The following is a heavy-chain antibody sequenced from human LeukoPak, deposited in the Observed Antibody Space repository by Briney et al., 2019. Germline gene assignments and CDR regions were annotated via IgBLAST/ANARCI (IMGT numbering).Heavy chain of an antibody. CDR2: ISYDGSNK. V-gene: IGHV3-30*04. CDR3: ARDLTGTTTGY. CDR1: GFTFSSYA. Sequence: PGGSLRLSCAAPGFTFSSYAMHWVRQAPGKGLEWVAVISYDGSNKYYADSVKGRFTISRDNSKNTLYPQMNSLRAEDTAVYYCARDLTGTTTGYWGQGTLVTVSS. J-gene: IGHJ4*02. D-gene: IGHD1-20*01.